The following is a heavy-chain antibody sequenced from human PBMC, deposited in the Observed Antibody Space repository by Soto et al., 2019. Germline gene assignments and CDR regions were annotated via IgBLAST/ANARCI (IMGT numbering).Heavy chain of an antibody. Sequence: GASLKISCQGSGYSFTSYWIGWARQMPGKGLEWMGIIYPGDSDTRYSPSFQGQVTISADKSISTAYLQWSSLKASDTAMYYCARHSRAAADDYYYYGMDVWGQGTTVTVSS. V-gene: IGHV5-51*01. CDR2: IYPGDSDT. CDR1: GYSFTSYW. D-gene: IGHD6-13*01. CDR3: ARHSRAAADDYYYYGMDV. J-gene: IGHJ6*02.